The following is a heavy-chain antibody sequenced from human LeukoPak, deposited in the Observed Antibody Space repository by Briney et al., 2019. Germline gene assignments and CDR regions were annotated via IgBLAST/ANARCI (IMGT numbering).Heavy chain of an antibody. CDR1: GFTFSTYA. J-gene: IGHJ4*02. Sequence: GGSLRLSCAAPGFTFSTYAMSWVRQAPGKGLKWVSAISGSGGTTYYADSVKGRFTISRDNSRNTLYLQMNSLRAEDTAIYFCAKDSRIQLWSYFFDYWGQGTLVTVSS. CDR3: AKDSRIQLWSYFFDY. D-gene: IGHD5-18*01. V-gene: IGHV3-23*01. CDR2: ISGSGGTT.